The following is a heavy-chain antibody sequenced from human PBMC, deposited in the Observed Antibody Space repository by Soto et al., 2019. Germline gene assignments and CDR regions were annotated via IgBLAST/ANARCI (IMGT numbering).Heavy chain of an antibody. CDR2: IGTAGDT. CDR1: GFTFSSYD. V-gene: IGHV3-13*01. D-gene: IGHD1-26*01. CDR3: ASPSGSYDTFDY. Sequence: PGGSLRLSCAASGFTFSSYDMHWVRQATGKGLEWVSAIGTAGDTYYPGSVKGRFTISRDNSKNTLYLQMNSLRAEDTAVYYCASPSGSYDTFDYWGQGTLVTVS. J-gene: IGHJ4*02.